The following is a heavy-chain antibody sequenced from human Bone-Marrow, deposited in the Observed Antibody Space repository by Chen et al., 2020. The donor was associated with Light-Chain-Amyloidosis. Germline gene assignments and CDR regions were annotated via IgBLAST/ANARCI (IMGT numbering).Heavy chain of an antibody. D-gene: IGHD1-1*01. V-gene: IGHV3-7*03. CDR1: GFTFSSYW. CDR2: IKRDGSEK. CDR3: GTQSGNWRDLGY. Sequence: EVRLVESGGALVQPGGSLRLSCAASGFTFSSYWMSWVRQAPGKGLGWVASIKRDGSEKYYVDSVKGRFSVSRDNAKNSLYLQMNSLRVDDTAVYYCGTQSGNWRDLGYWGQGTLVTVSS. J-gene: IGHJ4*02.